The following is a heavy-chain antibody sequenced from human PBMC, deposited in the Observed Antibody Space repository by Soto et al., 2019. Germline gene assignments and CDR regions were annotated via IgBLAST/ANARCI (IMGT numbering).Heavy chain of an antibody. Sequence: QVQLVESGGGLVKPGGSLRLSCAASGFTFSDYYMSWIRQAPGKGLEWVSYISSSSSYTNYADSVKGRFTISRDNSKNSLYLQMNSLRAEDTAVYYCARDAGGENGMIVGGVYYYGMDVWGQGTTVTVSS. CDR3: ARDAGGENGMIVGGVYYYGMDV. J-gene: IGHJ6*02. D-gene: IGHD3-22*01. CDR2: ISSSSSYT. CDR1: GFTFSDYY. V-gene: IGHV3-11*05.